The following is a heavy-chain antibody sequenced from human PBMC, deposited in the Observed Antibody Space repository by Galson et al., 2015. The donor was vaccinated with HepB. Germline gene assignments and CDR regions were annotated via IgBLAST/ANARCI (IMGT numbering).Heavy chain of an antibody. CDR2: IIPIFGAA. Sequence: SVKVSCKASGGTFSSYAISWVRQAPGQGLEWMGGIIPIFGAANYAQKFQGRVTITADESTSTAYMELSSLRSEDTAVYYCASGSYDILTGSATLGYFDYWGQGTLVTVSS. J-gene: IGHJ4*02. CDR3: ASGSYDILTGSATLGYFDY. V-gene: IGHV1-69*13. CDR1: GGTFSSYA. D-gene: IGHD3-9*01.